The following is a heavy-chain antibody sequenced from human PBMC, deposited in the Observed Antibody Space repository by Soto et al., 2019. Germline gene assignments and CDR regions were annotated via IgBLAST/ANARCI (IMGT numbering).Heavy chain of an antibody. Sequence: QVQLVQSGPEVKKPGASVKVSCKASDFSFTSDHISWVRQAPGQSPEWRGWVNIYNGNTNYAPKLRDRSTMTTNTPTSTANMELRSQTSVDTAVYYCASEDYGDYDAWGQGTMVTVSS. CDR1: DFSFTSDH. J-gene: IGHJ5*02. V-gene: IGHV1-18*01. D-gene: IGHD4-17*01. CDR3: ASEDYGDYDA. CDR2: VNIYNGNT.